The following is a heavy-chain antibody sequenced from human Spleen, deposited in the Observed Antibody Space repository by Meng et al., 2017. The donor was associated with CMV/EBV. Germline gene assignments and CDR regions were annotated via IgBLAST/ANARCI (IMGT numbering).Heavy chain of an antibody. CDR3: ARERSPGGQWLAVDY. D-gene: IGHD6-19*01. CDR2: INPNSGGT. J-gene: IGHJ4*02. V-gene: IGHV1-2*02. Sequence: ASVKVSCKASGYTFTGYYIHWVRQAPGQGLEWMGWINPNSGGTNYAQKFQGRVTMTRDTSIGTAYIELSSLRSDDTAVYYCARERSPGGQWLAVDYWGQGTLVTVSS. CDR1: GYTFTGYY.